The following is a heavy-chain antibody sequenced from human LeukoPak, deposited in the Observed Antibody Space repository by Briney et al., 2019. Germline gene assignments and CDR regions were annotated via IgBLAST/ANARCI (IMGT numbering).Heavy chain of an antibody. CDR3: AREVTMVRGRYYYYMDV. D-gene: IGHD3-10*01. Sequence: GGSLRLSCAASGFTFSSYAMHWVRQAPGKGLEWVAVISYDGSNKYYADSVKGRFTISRDNSKNTLYLQMNSLRAEDTAVYYCAREVTMVRGRYYYYMDVWGKGTTVTVSS. CDR2: ISYDGSNK. V-gene: IGHV3-30-3*01. CDR1: GFTFSSYA. J-gene: IGHJ6*03.